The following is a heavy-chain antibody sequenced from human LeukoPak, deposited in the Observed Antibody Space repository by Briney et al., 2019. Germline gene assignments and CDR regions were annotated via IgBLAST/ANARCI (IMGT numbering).Heavy chain of an antibody. V-gene: IGHV3-21*01. CDR3: ARASPYYDFWSGYYPYYYGMDV. D-gene: IGHD3-3*01. CDR1: GFTFSSYS. Sequence: GGSLRLSCAASGFTFSSYSMNWVRQAPGKGLEWVSSISSSSSYIYYADSVKGRFTISRDNAKNSLYLQMNSLRAEDTAVYYCARASPYYDFWSGYYPYYYGMDVWGQGTTVTVSS. J-gene: IGHJ6*02. CDR2: ISSSSSYI.